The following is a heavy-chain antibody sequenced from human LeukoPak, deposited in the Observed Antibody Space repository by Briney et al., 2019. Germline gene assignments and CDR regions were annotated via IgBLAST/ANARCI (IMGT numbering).Heavy chain of an antibody. CDR2: IYETGNS. CDR3: ARHPFASPFDY. D-gene: IGHD2-21*01. V-gene: IGHV4-59*08. CDR1: GGSINSNY. Sequence: SETLSLTCTVSGGSINSNYWSWIRQPPGKGLERIAYIYETGNSDYNPSLKSRVTVSIDTSKSQVSLKLSSVTAADTAVYYCARHPFASPFDYWGQGTLVTVSS. J-gene: IGHJ4*02.